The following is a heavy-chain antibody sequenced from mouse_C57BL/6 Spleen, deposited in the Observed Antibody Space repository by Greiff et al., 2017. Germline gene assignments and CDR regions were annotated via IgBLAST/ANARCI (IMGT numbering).Heavy chain of an antibody. V-gene: IGHV1-7*01. CDR2: INPSSGYT. CDR3: ARGGYYGSSPHYYAMDY. D-gene: IGHD1-1*01. CDR1: GYTFTSYW. J-gene: IGHJ4*01. Sequence: QVQLQQSGAELAKPGASVKLSCKASGYTFTSYWMHWVKQRPGQGLEWIGYINPSSGYTKYNQKFKDKATLTADKSYSTAYMQLSSLTYEDSAVYYCARGGYYGSSPHYYAMDYWGQGTSVTVSS.